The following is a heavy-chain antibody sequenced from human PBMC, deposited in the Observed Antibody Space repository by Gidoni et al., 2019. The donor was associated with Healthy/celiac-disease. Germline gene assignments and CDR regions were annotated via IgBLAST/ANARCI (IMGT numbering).Heavy chain of an antibody. CDR2: ISWNSGSI. CDR1: GFTFDDYA. CDR3: AKDISDDYYGSGSFDY. V-gene: IGHV3-9*01. D-gene: IGHD3-10*01. J-gene: IGHJ4*02. Sequence: EVQLVESGGGLVQPGRSLRLSCAASGFTFDDYAMHWVRQAPGKGLEWVSGISWNSGSIGYADSVKGRVTISRDNAKNSLYLQMNSLRAEDTALYYCAKDISDDYYGSGSFDYWGQGTLVTVSS.